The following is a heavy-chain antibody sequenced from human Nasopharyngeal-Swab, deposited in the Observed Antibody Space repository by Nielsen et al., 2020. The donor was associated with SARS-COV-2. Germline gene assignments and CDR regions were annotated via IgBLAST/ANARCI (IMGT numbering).Heavy chain of an antibody. CDR3: AREYYYGSGSYLGY. CDR2: IYHSGST. J-gene: IGHJ4*02. V-gene: IGHV4-30-2*01. D-gene: IGHD3-10*01. Sequence: SETLSLTCAVSGGSISSGGYSWSWIRQPPGKGLEWIGYIYHSGSTYYNPSLKSRVTISVDRSKNQFSLKLSSVTAADTAVYYCAREYYYGSGSYLGYWGQGTLVTVSS. CDR1: GGSISSGGYS.